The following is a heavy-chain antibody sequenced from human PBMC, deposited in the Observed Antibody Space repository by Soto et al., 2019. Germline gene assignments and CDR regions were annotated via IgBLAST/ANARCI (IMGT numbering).Heavy chain of an antibody. Sequence: PSETMSLTCTVSGGSISSGDYYWSWIRQPPGKGLEWIGYIFYSGSTYYNPSLKSRVTISVDTSKNQLSLKLSSVTAADPAVYYCARAVGTYYDLWIGYLFDYWGQGTLVTVSA. CDR1: GGSISSGDYY. CDR2: IFYSGST. D-gene: IGHD3-3*01. CDR3: ARAVGTYYDLWIGYLFDY. J-gene: IGHJ4*02. V-gene: IGHV4-30-4*01.